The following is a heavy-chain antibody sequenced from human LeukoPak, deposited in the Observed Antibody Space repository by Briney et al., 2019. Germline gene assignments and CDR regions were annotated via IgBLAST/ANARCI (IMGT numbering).Heavy chain of an antibody. CDR1: GFSFSHYG. CDR2: IKQDGSDK. J-gene: IGHJ4*02. V-gene: IGHV3-7*04. Sequence: GGSLRLSCAASGFSFSHYGMHWVRQAPGKGLEWVADIKQDGSDKDYVDSVKGRFTISRDNVKNSVYLQMNNVRVEDTALYYCARGRHGNYWGQGTLVTVSS. CDR3: ARGRHGNY.